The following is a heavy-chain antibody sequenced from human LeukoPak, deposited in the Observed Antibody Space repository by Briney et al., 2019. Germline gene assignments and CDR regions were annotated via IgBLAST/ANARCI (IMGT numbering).Heavy chain of an antibody. Sequence: ASVKVSCKASGYTFTRYGISWVRQAPGQRLEWMGWINIGNGNTKYSQNFQGRITITRDTSATTAYMDLSSLRSEDTAMYYCARRLGRSFDYWGQGTLVTVSS. CDR3: ARRLGRSFDY. D-gene: IGHD2-21*01. J-gene: IGHJ4*02. CDR2: INIGNGNT. V-gene: IGHV1-3*04. CDR1: GYTFTRYG.